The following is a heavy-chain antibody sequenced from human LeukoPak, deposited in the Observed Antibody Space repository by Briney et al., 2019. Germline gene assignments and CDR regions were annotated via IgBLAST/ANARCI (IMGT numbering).Heavy chain of an antibody. Sequence: PGRSLRLSCGASGFSFSLYGMHWVRQAPGKGLEWVAVISYDGSNKYYADSVKGRFTISRDNSKNTLYLQMNSLRAEDTAVYYCARSPRVGSYYSFDYWGQGTLVTVSS. CDR1: GFSFSLYG. CDR2: ISYDGSNK. CDR3: ARSPRVGSYYSFDY. V-gene: IGHV3-30*19. D-gene: IGHD1-26*01. J-gene: IGHJ4*02.